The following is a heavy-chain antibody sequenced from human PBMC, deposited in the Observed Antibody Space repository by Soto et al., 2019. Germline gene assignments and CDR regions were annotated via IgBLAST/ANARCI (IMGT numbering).Heavy chain of an antibody. CDR2: INAGNGNT. Sequence: QVQLVQSGAEVKKPGASVKVSCKASGYTFTSYAMHWVRQAPGQSLEWMGWINAGNGNTKYSQKFQGRVTITRDTAASTAYMELSSLRSEDTAVYYCARGDYYAIHDYWGQGTLVTVSS. D-gene: IGHD2-8*01. J-gene: IGHJ4*02. V-gene: IGHV1-3*01. CDR3: ARGDYYAIHDY. CDR1: GYTFTSYA.